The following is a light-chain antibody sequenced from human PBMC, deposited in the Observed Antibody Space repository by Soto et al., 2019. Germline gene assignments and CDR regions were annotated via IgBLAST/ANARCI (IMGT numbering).Light chain of an antibody. CDR1: QGVSSSY. CDR3: QQYNDGLT. J-gene: IGKJ4*01. V-gene: IGKV3-15*01. Sequence: EIVLTQSPGTLSLSPGERATLSCRASQGVSSSYLAWYQHKPGQAPRLLICGASSRATGIPARFSGSGSGTEFTLTITSLQSEDFAVYFCQQYNDGLTFGGGTKVDIK. CDR2: GAS.